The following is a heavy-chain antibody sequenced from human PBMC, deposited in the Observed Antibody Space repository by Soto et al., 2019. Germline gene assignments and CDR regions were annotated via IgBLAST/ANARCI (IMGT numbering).Heavy chain of an antibody. V-gene: IGHV4-4*02. Sequence: PSETLSLTCAVSGGSISSSNWWSWVRQPPGKGLEWIGEIYHSGSTNYNPSLKSRVTISVDKSKNQFSLKLSSVTAADTAVYYCARQPSTNSSSWLFDYWGQGTLVTVSS. J-gene: IGHJ4*02. CDR3: ARQPSTNSSSWLFDY. D-gene: IGHD6-13*01. CDR1: GGSISSSNW. CDR2: IYHSGST.